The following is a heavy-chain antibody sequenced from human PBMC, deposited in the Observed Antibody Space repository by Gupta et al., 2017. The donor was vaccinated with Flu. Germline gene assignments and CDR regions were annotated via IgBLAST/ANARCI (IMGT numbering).Heavy chain of an antibody. D-gene: IGHD2-2*02. J-gene: IGHJ4*02. CDR2: IKSKTDGGTT. CDR3: TTRRLVVPAAIACY. Sequence: EVQLVESGGGLVKPGGSLRLSCAASGFPLSNSWVSWVSQAPGKGLEWVGRIKSKTDGGTTDYAAPVKGRFTISRDDSKNTLYLQMNSLKTEDTAVYYCTTRRLVVPAAIACYWGQGTLVTVSS. CDR1: GFPLSNSW. V-gene: IGHV3-15*01.